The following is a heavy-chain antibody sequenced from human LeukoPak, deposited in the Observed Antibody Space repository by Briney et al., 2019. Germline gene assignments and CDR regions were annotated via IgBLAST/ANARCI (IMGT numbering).Heavy chain of an antibody. J-gene: IGHJ4*02. CDR1: GDSITNSF. CDR3: ARDSRGGGPDFDY. Sequence: SETLSLTCTVSGDSITNSFWAWIRQPPGKGLEWIGYINYRGTTTSYNPSLESRVAISLDTSRNQFSLKLSSVTAADTAVYYCARDSRGGGPDFDYWGQGTLVTVSS. CDR2: INYRGTTT. V-gene: IGHV4-59*01. D-gene: IGHD3-16*01.